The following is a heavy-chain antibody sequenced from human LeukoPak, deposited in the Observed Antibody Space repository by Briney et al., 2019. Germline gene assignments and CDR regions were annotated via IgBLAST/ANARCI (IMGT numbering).Heavy chain of an antibody. CDR3: AREEIAAGNLDY. CDR2: IYYSGST. Sequence: PSETLSLTCTVSGGSISSYYWSWIRQPSGKGLEWIGYIYYSGSTNYNPSLKSRVTISVDTSKNQFSLKLSSVTAADTAVYYCAREEIAAGNLDYWGQGTLVTVSS. V-gene: IGHV4-59*01. D-gene: IGHD6-13*01. CDR1: GGSISSYY. J-gene: IGHJ4*02.